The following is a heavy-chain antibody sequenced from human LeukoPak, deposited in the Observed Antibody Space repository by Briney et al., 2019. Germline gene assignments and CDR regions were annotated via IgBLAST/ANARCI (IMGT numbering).Heavy chain of an antibody. Sequence: GGSLRLSCAASGFTFDDYAMHWVRQAPGKGLEWVSGISWNSGSIGYADSVKGRFTISRDNAKNSLYLQMNSLRAEDTALYYCAKDLGYSSSWYLDHWGQGTLVTVSS. D-gene: IGHD6-13*01. CDR3: AKDLGYSSSWYLDH. CDR1: GFTFDDYA. J-gene: IGHJ4*02. CDR2: ISWNSGSI. V-gene: IGHV3-9*01.